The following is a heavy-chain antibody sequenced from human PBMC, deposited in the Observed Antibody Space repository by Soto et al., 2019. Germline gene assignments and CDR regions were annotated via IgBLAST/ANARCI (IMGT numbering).Heavy chain of an antibody. D-gene: IGHD5-12*01. CDR2: ISDAGAK. J-gene: IGHJ4*02. V-gene: IGHV3-23*01. CDR1: AFTVPNYG. CDR3: AKELSGYEN. Sequence: EVQLLESGGGLVQPGGSLRLSCVVSAFTVPNYGMVWVRQAPGKGLEWVSTISDAGAKYYVDSVRGRFTNSRDNSRATLYLKMNSLRVEDTDVYYCAKELSGYENWGQGILVTVSS.